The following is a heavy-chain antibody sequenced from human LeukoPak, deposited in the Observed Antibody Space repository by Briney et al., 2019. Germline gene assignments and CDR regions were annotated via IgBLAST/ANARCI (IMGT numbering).Heavy chain of an antibody. V-gene: IGHV1-46*01. CDR2: INPSGGST. D-gene: IGHD2-15*01. J-gene: IGHJ4*02. Sequence: ASVKVSCKASGYTFTSYYINWVRQAPGQGLEWMGIINPSGGSTSYPQEFQGRVTMTRDTSTSTVYMELSSLRSDDTAVYFCARGWDPHSDGCKVLDYWGQGTLVTVSS. CDR3: ARGWDPHSDGCKVLDY. CDR1: GYTFTSYY.